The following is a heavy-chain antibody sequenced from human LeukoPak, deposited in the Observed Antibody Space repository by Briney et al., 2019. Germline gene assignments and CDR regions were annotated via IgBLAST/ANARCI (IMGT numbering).Heavy chain of an antibody. J-gene: IGHJ4*02. D-gene: IGHD3-16*02. Sequence: ASVKVPCKASGYTFTSYGISWVRQAPGQGLEWMGWISAYNGNTNYAQKLQGRVTMTTDTSTSTAYMELRSLRSDDTAVYYCARDPKYDYVWGSYRPEEGYFDYWGQGTLVTVSS. CDR2: ISAYNGNT. V-gene: IGHV1-18*04. CDR3: ARDPKYDYVWGSYRPEEGYFDY. CDR1: GYTFTSYG.